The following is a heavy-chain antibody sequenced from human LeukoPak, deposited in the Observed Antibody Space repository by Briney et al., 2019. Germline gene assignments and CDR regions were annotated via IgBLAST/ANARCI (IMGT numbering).Heavy chain of an antibody. J-gene: IGHJ4*02. V-gene: IGHV4-39*01. CDR2: IFYSGNI. D-gene: IGHD6-13*01. CDR1: GGSISNSLYY. Sequence: SETLSLTCTVSGGSISNSLYYWGWIRQSPGKGLEWIGSIFYSGNIFYSPSLQSRVTISVDTSKNQFSLNLTSMTAADTAVYYCARTFGQQLVNFDYWGQGVLVTVSS. CDR3: ARTFGQQLVNFDY.